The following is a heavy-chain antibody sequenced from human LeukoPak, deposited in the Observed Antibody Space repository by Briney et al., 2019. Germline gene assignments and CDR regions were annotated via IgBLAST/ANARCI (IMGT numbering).Heavy chain of an antibody. Sequence: GGSLRLSCAASGFTFSSCAMSWVRQAPGKGLEWVSAVSANGAGTYYTDSVKGRFTISRDNSKNTLYLQMNSLRAEDTAVYYCAKAPGGSSGSGFDYWGQGTLVTVSS. D-gene: IGHD3-22*01. V-gene: IGHV3-23*01. J-gene: IGHJ4*02. CDR2: VSANGAGT. CDR1: GFTFSSCA. CDR3: AKAPGGSSGSGFDY.